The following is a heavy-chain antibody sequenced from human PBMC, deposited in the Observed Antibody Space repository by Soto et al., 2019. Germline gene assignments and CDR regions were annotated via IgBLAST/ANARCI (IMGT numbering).Heavy chain of an antibody. Sequence: QVQLVESGGGVVQPGRSLRLSCAASGFTFSAYGMHWVRQAPGKGLEWVAVIWSDENNKYYVDSVKGRFTISRDNSKNTLYLQMNTLRAEDTAVYYCARELNTVTTRDAFDIWGQGTMVSVSS. J-gene: IGHJ3*02. CDR2: IWSDENNK. CDR3: ARELNTVTTRDAFDI. CDR1: GFTFSAYG. V-gene: IGHV3-33*01. D-gene: IGHD4-17*01.